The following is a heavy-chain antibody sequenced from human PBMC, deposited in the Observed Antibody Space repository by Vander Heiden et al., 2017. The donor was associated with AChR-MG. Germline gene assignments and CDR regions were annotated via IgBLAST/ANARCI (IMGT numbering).Heavy chain of an antibody. D-gene: IGHD3-3*01. J-gene: IGHJ4*02. Sequence: QVQLQQWGAGLLNPSETLSLTCAVYGGSFSDYYWSWIRQPPGKGLEWIGEINHIGSTNYGPSLKSRVTISLDTPKNQFSLKLNSVTAADTAVYYCARGRDLGVVNNYFDYWGQGTLVTVSS. CDR1: GGSFSDYY. CDR2: INHIGST. CDR3: ARGRDLGVVNNYFDY. V-gene: IGHV4-34*01.